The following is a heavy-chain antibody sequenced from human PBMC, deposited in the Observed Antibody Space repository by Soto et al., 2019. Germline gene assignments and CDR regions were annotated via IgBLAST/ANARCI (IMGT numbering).Heavy chain of an antibody. CDR2: IYHSGST. D-gene: IGHD6-13*01. CDR1: SGSISSSNW. J-gene: IGHJ3*02. CDR3: AREGRAAAAGTSAFDI. Sequence: QVQLQESGPGLVKPSGTLSLTCAVSSGSISSSNWWSWVRQPPGKGLEWIGEIYHSGSTNYNPSLKSRVTISVDKSKNQCSLKLSSVTAADTAVYYCAREGRAAAAGTSAFDIWGQGTMVTVSS. V-gene: IGHV4-4*02.